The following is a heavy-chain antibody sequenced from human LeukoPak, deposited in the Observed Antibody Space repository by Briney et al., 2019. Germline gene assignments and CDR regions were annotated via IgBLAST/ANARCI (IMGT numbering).Heavy chain of an antibody. Sequence: SGTLSLTCAVSGGSISSSNWWSWVRQPPGKGLEWIGEIYHSGSTNYSPSLKSRVTISVDKSKNQFSLKLSSVTAADTAVYYCARDRYYDILTGSAWFDPWGQGTLVTVSS. CDR3: ARDRYYDILTGSAWFDP. D-gene: IGHD3-9*01. J-gene: IGHJ5*02. CDR1: GGSISSSNW. CDR2: IYHSGST. V-gene: IGHV4-4*02.